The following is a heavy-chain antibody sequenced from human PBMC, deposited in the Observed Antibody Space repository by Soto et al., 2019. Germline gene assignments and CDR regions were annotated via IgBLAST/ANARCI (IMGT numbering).Heavy chain of an antibody. D-gene: IGHD3-16*02. CDR3: ARGRRDYIWGSYRRPYYFDY. CDR2: INPNSGGT. V-gene: IGHV1-2*04. Sequence: ASVKVSCKSSGYTFTGYYVHWVRQAPGQGLEWMGWINPNSGGTNYAQKFQGWVTMTRDTSISTAYMELSRLRSDDTAVYYCARGRRDYIWGSYRRPYYFDYWGQGALVTVSS. CDR1: GYTFTGYY. J-gene: IGHJ4*02.